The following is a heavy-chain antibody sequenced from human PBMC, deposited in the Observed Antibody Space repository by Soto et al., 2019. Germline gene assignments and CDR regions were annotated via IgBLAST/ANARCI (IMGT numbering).Heavy chain of an antibody. CDR3: ARDAPTGWSSSSAAFDI. CDR2: IWYDGSNK. Sequence: QVQLVESGGGVVQPGRSLRLSCAASGFTFSSYGMHWVRQAPGKGLELVAVIWYDGSNKYYAESVKGRLTISRDNSKNTLYLQMNSLRAEDTAVYYCARDAPTGWSSSSAAFDIWGQGTMVTVSS. V-gene: IGHV3-33*01. CDR1: GFTFSSYG. D-gene: IGHD6-6*01. J-gene: IGHJ3*02.